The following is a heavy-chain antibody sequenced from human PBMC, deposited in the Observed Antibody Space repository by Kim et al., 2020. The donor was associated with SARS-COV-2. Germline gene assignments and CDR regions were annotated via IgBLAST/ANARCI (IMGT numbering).Heavy chain of an antibody. Sequence: GESLKISCKGSGYSFTSYWISWVRQMPGKGLEWMGRIDPSDSYTNYSPSFQGHVTISADKSISTAYLQWSSLKASDTAMYYCARQAEGIAAAADGWFDPWGQGTLVTVSS. CDR3: ARQAEGIAAAADGWFDP. CDR2: IDPSDSYT. J-gene: IGHJ5*02. D-gene: IGHD6-13*01. CDR1: GYSFTSYW. V-gene: IGHV5-10-1*01.